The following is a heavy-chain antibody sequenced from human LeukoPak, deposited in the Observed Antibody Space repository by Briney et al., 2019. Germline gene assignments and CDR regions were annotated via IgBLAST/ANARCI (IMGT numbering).Heavy chain of an antibody. Sequence: SETLSLTCTVSGGSISGSYWSWIRHPPGKGLEWIAYMYNSGSTNYNPSLKSRVTISIDTSKNQFSLKLSSLTAADTAIYYCARGIESYGYYGYWGQGILVTVSS. V-gene: IGHV4-59*01. CDR2: MYNSGST. CDR3: ARGIESYGYYGY. J-gene: IGHJ4*02. CDR1: GGSISGSY. D-gene: IGHD4-17*01.